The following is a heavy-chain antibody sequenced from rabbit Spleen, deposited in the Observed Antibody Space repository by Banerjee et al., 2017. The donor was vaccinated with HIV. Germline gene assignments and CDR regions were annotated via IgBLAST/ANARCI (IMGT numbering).Heavy chain of an antibody. D-gene: IGHD1-1*01. V-gene: IGHV1S47*01. J-gene: IGHJ6*01. CDR3: ARDTSSSFSSYGMDL. Sequence: QEQLVESGGGLVQPGRSLKLSCKASGFDFSNYGVSWVRQAPGKGLEWIGYIDPIFGRTYYASWVNGRFTISSHNAQNTLYLQLNSLTAADTATYFCARDTSSSFSSYGMDLWGPGTLVTVS. CDR1: GFDFSNYG. CDR2: IDPIFGRT.